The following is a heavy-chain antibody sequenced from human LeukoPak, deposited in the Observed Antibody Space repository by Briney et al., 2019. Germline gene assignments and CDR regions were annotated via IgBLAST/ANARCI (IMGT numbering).Heavy chain of an antibody. D-gene: IGHD6-19*01. CDR2: MNPNSGNT. J-gene: IGHJ4*02. CDR3: ARAVWLAPFDY. CDR1: VYTFTSYD. Sequence: ASVKVSCKASVYTFTSYDINWVRQATGQGLGWMGWMNPNSGNTGYAQKFQGRVTMTRNTSISTAYMELSSLRSEDTAVYYCARAVWLAPFDYWGQGTLVTVSS. V-gene: IGHV1-8*01.